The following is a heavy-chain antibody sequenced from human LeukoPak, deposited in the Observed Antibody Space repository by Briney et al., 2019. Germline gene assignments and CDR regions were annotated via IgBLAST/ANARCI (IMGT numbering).Heavy chain of an antibody. Sequence: GGSLRLSCAASGCTFSASPIHWVRQACGKGLEWVGRIGSKANSYATGYAASVRGRFTISRDDSNNAAYLQMNSLKTEDTAVYYCARQYSSSWYYFDYWGHGMLVTVSS. CDR2: IGSKANSYAT. CDR1: GCTFSASP. D-gene: IGHD6-13*01. V-gene: IGHV3-73*01. J-gene: IGHJ4*01. CDR3: ARQYSSSWYYFDY.